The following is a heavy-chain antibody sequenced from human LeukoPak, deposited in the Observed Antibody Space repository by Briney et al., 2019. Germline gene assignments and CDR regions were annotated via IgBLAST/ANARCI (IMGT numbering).Heavy chain of an antibody. CDR3: AREVAGLFDY. CDR2: ISYDGSNK. D-gene: IGHD6-19*01. V-gene: IGHV3-30-3*01. CDR1: GFTFSSYA. Sequence: QPGRSLRLSCAASGFTFSSYAMHWVRQAPGKGLEWVAVISYDGSNKYYADSVKGRFTISRDNSKNTLYLQMNSLRAEDTAVYYCAREVAGLFDYWGQGTLVTVSS. J-gene: IGHJ4*02.